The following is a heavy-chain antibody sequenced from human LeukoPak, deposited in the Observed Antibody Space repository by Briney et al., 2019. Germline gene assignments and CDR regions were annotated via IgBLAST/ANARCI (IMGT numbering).Heavy chain of an antibody. CDR3: ARLAMGGDCFDY. J-gene: IGHJ4*02. Sequence: ASVKVSCKASGYTFTGYYMHWVRQAPGQGLEWMGWINPNSGGTNYAQKFHGRVTMTRDTSISTAYMELSRLRSDDTAVYYCARLAMGGDCFDYWGQGTLVTVSS. CDR2: INPNSGGT. V-gene: IGHV1-2*02. D-gene: IGHD2-21*01. CDR1: GYTFTGYY.